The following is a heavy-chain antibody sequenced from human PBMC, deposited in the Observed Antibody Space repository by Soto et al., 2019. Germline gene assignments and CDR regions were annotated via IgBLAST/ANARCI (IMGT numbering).Heavy chain of an antibody. CDR3: AKDPWPRITLIPPLGAFES. V-gene: IGHV3-23*01. Sequence: GESLKISCAASGFTFSSYAMSWVRQAPGKGLEWVSAISGSGGSTYYADSVKGRFTISRDNSKNTLYLQMNSLRAEDTAVYYCAKDPWPRITLIPPLGAFESWGQGTMVTVSS. J-gene: IGHJ3*02. CDR2: ISGSGGST. CDR1: GFTFSSYA. D-gene: IGHD3-22*01.